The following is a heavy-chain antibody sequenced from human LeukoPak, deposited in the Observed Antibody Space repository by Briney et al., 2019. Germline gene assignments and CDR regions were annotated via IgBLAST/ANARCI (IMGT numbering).Heavy chain of an antibody. J-gene: IGHJ4*02. D-gene: IGHD3-10*01. V-gene: IGHV1-8*01. Sequence: ASVKVSCKASGYTFTSYDINWVRQATGQGLEWMGWMNPNSGNTGYAQKFQGRVTMTRNTSISTAYMELCSLRSEDTAVYYCARGSSDLWFGELLYHYWGQGTLVTVSS. CDR3: ARGSSDLWFGELLYHY. CDR1: GYTFTSYD. CDR2: MNPNSGNT.